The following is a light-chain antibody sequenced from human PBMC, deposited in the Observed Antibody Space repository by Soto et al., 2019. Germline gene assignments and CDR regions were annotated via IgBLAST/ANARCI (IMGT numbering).Light chain of an antibody. CDR3: QQRSNWLT. CDR1: QSVSSL. V-gene: IGKV3-11*01. Sequence: EVVMTQSPATLSVSPGERATLSCRASQSVSSLLAWYQQKPGQAPRLLIYDASNRATGIPARFSGSGSGTDFTLTISSLEPEDFAVYYCQQRSNWLTFGGGTKVDIK. CDR2: DAS. J-gene: IGKJ4*01.